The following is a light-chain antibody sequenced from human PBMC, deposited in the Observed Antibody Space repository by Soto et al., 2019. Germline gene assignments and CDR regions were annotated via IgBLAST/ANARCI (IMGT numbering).Light chain of an antibody. CDR1: SSDVGGYNY. CDR3: CSYVGRNTYV. J-gene: IGLJ1*01. Sequence: QSVLTXPRSASGSPGQSITISCTGTSSDVGGYNYVSWYQQHPAKAPKLIIFDVSKRPSGVPNRFSGSKSGNTASLTISGLRAEDEADYYCCSYVGRNTYVFGTGTKVTVL. V-gene: IGLV2-11*01. CDR2: DVS.